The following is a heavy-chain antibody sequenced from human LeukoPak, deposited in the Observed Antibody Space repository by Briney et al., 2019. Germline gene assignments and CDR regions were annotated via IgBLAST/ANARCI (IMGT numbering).Heavy chain of an antibody. CDR1: GFTFSSYA. J-gene: IGHJ4*02. CDR3: AKDPLVRGLTYDN. CDR2: ISGSGGST. V-gene: IGHV3-23*01. D-gene: IGHD3-10*01. Sequence: GGSLRLSCAASGFTFSSYAMSWVRQAPGKGLEWVSAISGSGGSTYYGDSVKGRFTISRDNSKNTLYLQMNSLRAEDTTVYYCAKDPLVRGLTYDNWGQGTLVTVSS.